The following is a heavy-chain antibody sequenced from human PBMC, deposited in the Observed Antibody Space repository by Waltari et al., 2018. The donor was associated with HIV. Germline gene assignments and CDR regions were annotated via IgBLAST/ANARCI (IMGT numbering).Heavy chain of an antibody. V-gene: IGHV3-74*01. CDR1: GLTFSTYW. D-gene: IGHD2-15*01. Sequence: EVQLVESGGGLVQPGGSLRLSCAASGLTFSTYWMHWVRQAPGKGLVWVSRINSDGSSTAFADSVKGRFTISRDNAKNTLYLQMNSLRVEDTAVYYCARGFRVGCSDATCYSHYWGQGTLVTVSS. J-gene: IGHJ4*02. CDR3: ARGFRVGCSDATCYSHY. CDR2: INSDGSST.